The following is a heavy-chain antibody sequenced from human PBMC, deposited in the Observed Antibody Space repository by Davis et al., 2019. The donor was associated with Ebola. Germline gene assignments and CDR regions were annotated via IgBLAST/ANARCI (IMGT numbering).Heavy chain of an antibody. CDR3: ATRGYCSGGSCYPVLRY. V-gene: IGHV3-64*02. CDR2: ISSNGGST. J-gene: IGHJ4*02. CDR1: GFTFSSSA. D-gene: IGHD2-15*01. Sequence: GESLKISCAASGFTFSSSAMHWVRQAPGKGLEYVSAISSNGGSTYYADSVKGRFTISRDNSKNTLYLQMNSLRAEDTAVYYCATRGYCSGGSCYPVLRYWGQGTLVTVSS.